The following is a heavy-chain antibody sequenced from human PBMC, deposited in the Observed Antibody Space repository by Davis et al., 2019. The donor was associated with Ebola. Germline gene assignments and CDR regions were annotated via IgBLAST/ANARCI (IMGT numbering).Heavy chain of an antibody. D-gene: IGHD3-9*01. CDR3: ARAADYDILTGGWFDP. V-gene: IGHV4-34*01. Sequence: SETLSLTCAVYGGSFSGYYWSWIRQPPGKGLEWIGEINHSGSTNYNPSLKSRVTISVDTSKNQFSLKLSSVTAADTAVYYCARAADYDILTGGWFDPWGQGTLVTVSS. CDR1: GGSFSGYY. CDR2: INHSGST. J-gene: IGHJ5*02.